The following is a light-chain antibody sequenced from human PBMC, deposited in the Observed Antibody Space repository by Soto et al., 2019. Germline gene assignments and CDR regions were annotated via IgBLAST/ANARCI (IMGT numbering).Light chain of an antibody. CDR2: GAS. V-gene: IGKV3-20*01. Sequence: ERVMPQSPTPWSVSPGERSTLSCRASQSVSSSYLAWYQQKPGQAPRLLIYGASSRATGIPDRFSGSGSGTEFTLTISSLQSEDFAVYYCQQDGSSLITFGQGTRLETK. J-gene: IGKJ5*01. CDR3: QQDGSSLIT. CDR1: QSVSSSY.